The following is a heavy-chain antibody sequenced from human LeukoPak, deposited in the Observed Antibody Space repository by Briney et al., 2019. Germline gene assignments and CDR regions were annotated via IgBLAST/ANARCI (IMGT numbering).Heavy chain of an antibody. V-gene: IGHV1-69*04. CDR2: IIPILGIA. CDR1: GGTFSSYA. J-gene: IGHJ4*02. D-gene: IGHD3-3*01. CDR3: ARDTIFGVVTFDY. Sequence: ASVKVSCKASGGTFSSYAISWVRQAPGQGLEWMGRIIPILGIANYAQKFQGRVTITADKSTSTAYMELRSLRSDDTAVYYCARDTIFGVVTFDYWGQGTLVTVSS.